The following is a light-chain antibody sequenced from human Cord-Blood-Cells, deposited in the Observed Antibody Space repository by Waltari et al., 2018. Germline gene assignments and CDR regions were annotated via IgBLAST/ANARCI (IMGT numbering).Light chain of an antibody. Sequence: QSALTQPASVSGSPGQSITISCTGTSSDVGGYNYVPWYQQHPGKAPKLMIYEVSKRPSGVTNRSAGSTSGSTACLTVSGLQAEDEADYYCSSYTSSSTGVFGGGTKLTVL. J-gene: IGLJ3*02. CDR1: SSDVGGYNY. V-gene: IGLV2-14*01. CDR3: SSYTSSSTGV. CDR2: EVS.